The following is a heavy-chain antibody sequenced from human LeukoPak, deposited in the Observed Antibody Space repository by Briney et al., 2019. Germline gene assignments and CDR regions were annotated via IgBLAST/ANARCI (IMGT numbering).Heavy chain of an antibody. D-gene: IGHD6-19*01. CDR2: IRSDGSNK. CDR1: GFTFSSYG. V-gene: IGHV3-30*02. Sequence: ESGGSLRLSCAASGFTFSSYGMHWVRQAPGKGLEWVAFIRSDGSNKYYADSVKGRFTISRDNSKNTLYLQMNSLRAEDTAMYYCAKDGEAVAGTADYWGQGTLVTVSS. J-gene: IGHJ4*02. CDR3: AKDGEAVAGTADY.